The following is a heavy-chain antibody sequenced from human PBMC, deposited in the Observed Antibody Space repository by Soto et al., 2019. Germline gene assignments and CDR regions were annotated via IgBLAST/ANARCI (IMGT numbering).Heavy chain of an antibody. D-gene: IGHD2-2*01. CDR1: GFTFSSYG. Sequence: QVQLVESGGGVVQPGRSLRLSCAASGFTFSSYGMHWVRQAPGKGLEWVAVISYDGSNKYYADSVKGRFTISRDNSKNTLDQQMNSLRAEDTAVYYCAKGPAIVLVPAAMNYYYGMDVWGQGATVTVSS. CDR3: AKGPAIVLVPAAMNYYYGMDV. CDR2: ISYDGSNK. J-gene: IGHJ6*02. V-gene: IGHV3-30*18.